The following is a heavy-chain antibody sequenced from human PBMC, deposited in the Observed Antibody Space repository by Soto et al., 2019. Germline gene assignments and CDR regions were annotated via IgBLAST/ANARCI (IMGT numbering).Heavy chain of an antibody. D-gene: IGHD3-9*01. CDR3: ARDHLDNYYGMDV. CDR1: GGSISSYY. J-gene: IGHJ6*02. CDR2: IDYSGST. V-gene: IGHV4-59*01. Sequence: QVQLQESGPGLVKPSETLSLTCTVSGGSISSYYWSWIRQPPGKGLEWIGYIDYSGSTNYNPSLKSRVTISVDTSKNQFSLKLSSVTAADTAVYYCARDHLDNYYGMDVWGQGTTVTVSS.